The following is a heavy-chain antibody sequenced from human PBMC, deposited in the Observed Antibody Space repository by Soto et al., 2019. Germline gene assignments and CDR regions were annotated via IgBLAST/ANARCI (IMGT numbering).Heavy chain of an antibody. Sequence: PGESLKISCKGSGYSFTSYWIGWVRQMPGKGLEWMGIIYPGDSDTRYSPSFQGQVTISADKSISTAYLQWSSLKASDTAMYYCARGPNQLELRLYYYYGMDVWGQGTTVTVSS. CDR1: GYSFTSYW. V-gene: IGHV5-51*01. CDR3: ARGPNQLELRLYYYYGMDV. D-gene: IGHD1-7*01. CDR2: IYPGDSDT. J-gene: IGHJ6*02.